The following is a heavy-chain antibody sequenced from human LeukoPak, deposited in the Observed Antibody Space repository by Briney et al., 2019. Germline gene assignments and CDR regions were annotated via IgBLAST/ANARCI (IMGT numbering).Heavy chain of an antibody. Sequence: GASVKVSCKASGYTFTSYGISWVRQAPGQGLEWMGWISAYNGNTNYAQKLQGRVTITTDESTSTAYMELSSLRSEDTAVYYCARDRDFWSGYYAIGGFDYWGQGTLVTVSS. CDR3: ARDRDFWSGYYAIGGFDY. D-gene: IGHD3-3*01. CDR2: ISAYNGNT. CDR1: GYTFTSYG. V-gene: IGHV1-18*01. J-gene: IGHJ4*02.